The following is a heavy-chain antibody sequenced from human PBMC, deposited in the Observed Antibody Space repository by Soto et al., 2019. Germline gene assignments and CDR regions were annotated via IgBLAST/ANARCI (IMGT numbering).Heavy chain of an antibody. V-gene: IGHV3-30*18. J-gene: IGHJ4*02. CDR3: AKDPCSSWYCSFDY. D-gene: IGHD6-13*01. Sequence: QVQLVESGGGVVRPGRSLRLSCAASGFTLSNYGMHWVRQAPGKGLEWVAATSFDGSNRYYADSVKGRFTMSRDNSKNTVFLQMNSLRAEDTAVYYCAKDPCSSWYCSFDYWGQGTLVTVSS. CDR1: GFTLSNYG. CDR2: TSFDGSNR.